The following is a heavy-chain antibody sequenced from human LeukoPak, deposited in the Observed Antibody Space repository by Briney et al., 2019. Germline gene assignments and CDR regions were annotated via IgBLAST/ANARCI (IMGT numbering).Heavy chain of an antibody. Sequence: SETLSLTCTVSGGAISSYYWNWIRQPPGKGLEWIGYIYSSGSTYYSPSLKSRLTISVDTSKNQFSLKLSSVTAADTAVYYCARGPFYASGSTDFQHWGQGTLVTVSS. CDR3: ARGPFYASGSTDFQH. CDR2: IYSSGST. CDR1: GGAISSYY. V-gene: IGHV4-59*06. J-gene: IGHJ1*01. D-gene: IGHD3-10*01.